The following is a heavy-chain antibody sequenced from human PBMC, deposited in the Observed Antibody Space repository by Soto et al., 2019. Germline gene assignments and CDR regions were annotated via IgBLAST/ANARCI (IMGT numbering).Heavy chain of an antibody. CDR2: IIPILSIA. Sequence: SVKVSCKASGGTFSSYTISWVRQAPGQGLEWMGRIIPILSIANYAQKFQGRVTITADKSTSTAYMELSSLRSEDTAEYYCARAPYYGSGSYQPNNWFDPWGQGTLLTVSS. D-gene: IGHD3-10*01. CDR1: GGTFSSYT. CDR3: ARAPYYGSGSYQPNNWFDP. V-gene: IGHV1-69*02. J-gene: IGHJ5*02.